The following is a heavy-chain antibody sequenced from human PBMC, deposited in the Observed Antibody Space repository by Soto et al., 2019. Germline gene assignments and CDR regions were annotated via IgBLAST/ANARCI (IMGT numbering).Heavy chain of an antibody. V-gene: IGHV1-18*01. CDR1: GYTFTSYG. CDR2: ISAYNGNT. J-gene: IGHJ4*02. D-gene: IGHD2-15*01. Sequence: ASVKVSCKASGYTFTSYGISWVRQAPGQGLEWMGWISAYNGNTNYAQKLQGRVTMTTDTSTSTAYMELRSLRSDDTAVYYCARDRGSGYCSGGSCYFRPYYFGYWGQGTLVTVSS. CDR3: ARDRGSGYCSGGSCYFRPYYFGY.